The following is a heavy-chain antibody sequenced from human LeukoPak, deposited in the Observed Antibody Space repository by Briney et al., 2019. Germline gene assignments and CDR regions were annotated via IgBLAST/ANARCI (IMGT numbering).Heavy chain of an antibody. CDR1: SGSISSSSYY. CDR3: ARHGSAGVDY. Sequence: SETLSLTCTVSSGSISSSSYYWGWIRQPPGKGLEWIGSIYYSGSTYYNPSLKSRVTISVDTSKNQFSLKLSSVTAADTAVYYCARHGSAGVDYWGQGTLVTVSS. J-gene: IGHJ4*02. CDR2: IYYSGST. D-gene: IGHD6-19*01. V-gene: IGHV4-39*01.